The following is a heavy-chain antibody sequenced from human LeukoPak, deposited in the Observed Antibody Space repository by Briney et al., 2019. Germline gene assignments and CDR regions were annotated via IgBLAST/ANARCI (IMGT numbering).Heavy chain of an antibody. CDR3: ARVARDGSVFDY. V-gene: IGHV4-59*01. CDR1: GGSISSYY. D-gene: IGHD5-24*01. J-gene: IGHJ4*02. Sequence: SETLSLTCTVSGGSISSYYWSWIRQPPGKGLEWIGYIYYSGSTNYNPSLKSRVTISVDTSKNQFSLKRSSVTAADTAVYYCARVARDGSVFDYWGQGTLVTVSS. CDR2: IYYSGST.